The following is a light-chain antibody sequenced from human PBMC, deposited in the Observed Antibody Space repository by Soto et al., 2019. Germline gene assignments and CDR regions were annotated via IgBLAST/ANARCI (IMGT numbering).Light chain of an antibody. CDR1: SSNIGKNY. J-gene: IGLJ3*02. CDR2: SNN. Sequence: QSVLTQPPSVSGTPGQRVTISCSGSSSNIGKNYVYWYQQVPGTAPKLLIHSNNQRPSGVPDRFSGSKSGTSASLAISGLRSEDEADYYCAAWDDSLSGRVFGGGTQLTVL. CDR3: AAWDDSLSGRV. V-gene: IGLV1-47*02.